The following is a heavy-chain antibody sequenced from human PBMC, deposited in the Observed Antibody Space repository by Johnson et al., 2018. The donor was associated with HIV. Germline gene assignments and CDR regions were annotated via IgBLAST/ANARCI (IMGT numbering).Heavy chain of an antibody. CDR1: GFTFDDYA. J-gene: IGHJ3*02. Sequence: EVQVVESGGGLVQPGRSLRLSCAASGFTFDDYAMHWVRQAPGKGLEWVSGISWNSGSIGYADSVKGLFTISRDNAKNSLYLQMNSLRAEDTALYYCAKDMRELLNLPAFDIWGQGTMVTVSS. D-gene: IGHD1-26*01. CDR3: AKDMRELLNLPAFDI. CDR2: ISWNSGSI. V-gene: IGHV3-9*01.